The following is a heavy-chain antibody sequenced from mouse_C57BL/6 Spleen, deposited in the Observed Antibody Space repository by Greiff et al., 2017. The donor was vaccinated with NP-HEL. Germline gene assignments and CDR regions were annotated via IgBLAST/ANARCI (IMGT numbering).Heavy chain of an antibody. CDR1: GYSITSGYY. CDR2: ISYDGSN. V-gene: IGHV3-6*01. D-gene: IGHD2-4*01. Sequence: EVKLQESGPGLVKPSQSLSLTCSVTGYSITSGYYWNWIRQFPGNKLEWMGYISYDGSNNYNPSLKNRISITRDTSKNQFFLKLNSVTTEDTATYYCARADYAGLFAYWGQGTLVTVSA. J-gene: IGHJ3*01. CDR3: ARADYAGLFAY.